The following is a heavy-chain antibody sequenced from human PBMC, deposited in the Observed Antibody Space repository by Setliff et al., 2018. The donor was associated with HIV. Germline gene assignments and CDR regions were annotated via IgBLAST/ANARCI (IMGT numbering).Heavy chain of an antibody. V-gene: IGHV4-4*07. J-gene: IGHJ6*03. Sequence: SETLSLTCTVSGGSISSYYWSWIRQPAGKGLEWIGRIYSSGSTNYNPSLKSRVAISINTSKNQFSLKLSSVTAADTAVYYCARDRDIVVVPASPQGYYYYMDVWGKGTTVTVSS. CDR2: IYSSGST. CDR1: GGSISSYY. D-gene: IGHD2-2*01. CDR3: ARDRDIVVVPASPQGYYYYMDV.